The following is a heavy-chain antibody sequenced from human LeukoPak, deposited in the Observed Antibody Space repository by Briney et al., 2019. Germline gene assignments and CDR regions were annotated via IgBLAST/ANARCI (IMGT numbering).Heavy chain of an antibody. CDR3: ATYTPTYYDFWSGPEYYFDY. J-gene: IGHJ4*02. V-gene: IGHV5-51*01. D-gene: IGHD3-3*01. CDR2: IYPGDSNT. Sequence: GESLKISCKSSGYSFTSYWIGWVRQMPGKGLEWMGIIYPGDSNTKYSPSFQGQVTISVDKSISTAYLQWSSLKASDTAMYYCATYTPTYYDFWSGPEYYFDYWGQGTLVTVSS. CDR1: GYSFTSYW.